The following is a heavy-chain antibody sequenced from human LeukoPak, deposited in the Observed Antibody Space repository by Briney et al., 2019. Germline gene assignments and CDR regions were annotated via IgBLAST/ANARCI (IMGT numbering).Heavy chain of an antibody. CDR2: VSTSGEIT. CDR1: GLTFYIHS. V-gene: IGHV3-23*01. CDR3: VKLALSGRSESADY. Sequence: ESGGSLRLSCVASGLTFYIHSMSWVRQAPGMGLEWVSVVSTSGEITYYADSVKGRFTISRDNSKNTLFLQMNSLRAEDTAVYYCVKLALSGRSESADYWGQGTLVTVSS. D-gene: IGHD3-10*01. J-gene: IGHJ4*02.